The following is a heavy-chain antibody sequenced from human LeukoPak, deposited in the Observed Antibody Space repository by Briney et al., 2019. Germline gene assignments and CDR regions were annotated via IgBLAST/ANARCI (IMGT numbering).Heavy chain of an antibody. CDR2: IRSKTDGGTA. Sequence: GGSLRLSCAASGFTFNVARMSWVRQAPGKGLEWVGRIRSKTDGGTADYAAPVKGRFTISRDDSKNTLYLQMNSLRAEDTAVYYCAKARVVVITYFDYWGQGTLVTVSS. D-gene: IGHD3-22*01. CDR1: GFTFNVAR. J-gene: IGHJ4*02. V-gene: IGHV3-15*01. CDR3: AKARVVVITYFDY.